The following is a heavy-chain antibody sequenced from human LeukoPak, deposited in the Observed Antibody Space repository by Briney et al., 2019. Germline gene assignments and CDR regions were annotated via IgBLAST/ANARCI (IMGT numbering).Heavy chain of an antibody. Sequence: SETLSLTCTVSGGSISSSSYYWGWIRQPPGKGLEWIGNIYYSGSTYYNPSLKSRVTISVDTSKNQFSLKLSSVTAADTAVYYCARGAQYSSSPYFDYWGQGTLVTVSS. J-gene: IGHJ4*02. CDR1: GGSISSSSYY. CDR2: IYYSGST. V-gene: IGHV4-39*07. D-gene: IGHD6-13*01. CDR3: ARGAQYSSSPYFDY.